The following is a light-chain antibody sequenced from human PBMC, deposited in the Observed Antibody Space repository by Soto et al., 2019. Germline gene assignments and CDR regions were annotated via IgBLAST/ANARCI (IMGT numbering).Light chain of an antibody. V-gene: IGKV1-12*01. CDR2: AAS. J-gene: IGKJ1*01. CDR1: QGISSW. Sequence: IRMTQSPSSLSASTGDRVTITCRASQGISSWLAWYQQKPGKAPNLLIYAASRLQRGVPSRFSGSGSGTEFTLTISSLQPEDFATYYCQQANSFPPGRTFGQGTKVEIK. CDR3: QQANSFPPGRT.